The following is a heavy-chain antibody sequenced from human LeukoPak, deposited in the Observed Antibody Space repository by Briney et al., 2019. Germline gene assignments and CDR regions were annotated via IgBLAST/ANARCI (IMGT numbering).Heavy chain of an antibody. Sequence: SETLSLTCTVSGESTSGFYWNWIRQPPGKGLEWIGYIYYSGSTNYNPSLKSRVTISVDTSKNQFSLKLSSVTAADTAVYYCARSGSTAHDYWGQGTLVTVSS. CDR2: IYYSGST. V-gene: IGHV4-59*01. CDR1: GESTSGFY. D-gene: IGHD1-26*01. J-gene: IGHJ4*02. CDR3: ARSGSTAHDY.